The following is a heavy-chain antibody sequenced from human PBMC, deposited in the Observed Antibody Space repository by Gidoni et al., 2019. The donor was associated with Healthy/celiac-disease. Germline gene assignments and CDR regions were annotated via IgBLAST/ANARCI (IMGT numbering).Heavy chain of an antibody. V-gene: IGHV4-39*01. CDR2: IYYSGST. Sequence: QLQLQESGPGLVKPSETLSLTCPVSGGSISSSSYYWGWIRQPPGKGLEWIGSIYYSGSTYYNPSLKSRVTISVDTSKNQFSLKLSSVTAADTAVYYCARQFRGGYYFDYWGQGTLVTVSS. CDR1: GGSISSSSYY. J-gene: IGHJ4*02. D-gene: IGHD3-16*01. CDR3: ARQFRGGYYFDY.